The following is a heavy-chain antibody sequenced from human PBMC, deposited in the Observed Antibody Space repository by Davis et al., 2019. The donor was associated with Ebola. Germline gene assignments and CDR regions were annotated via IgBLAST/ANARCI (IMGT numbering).Heavy chain of an antibody. V-gene: IGHV3-30*18. Sequence: GESLKISCAASGFTFSSYGMHWVRQAPGKGLEWVAVISYDGSNKYYADSVKGRFTISRDNSKNTLYLQMNSLRVEDTAVYYCAKSRIAAAVLQHFDYWGQGTLVTVSS. D-gene: IGHD6-13*01. CDR1: GFTFSSYG. J-gene: IGHJ4*02. CDR2: ISYDGSNK. CDR3: AKSRIAAAVLQHFDY.